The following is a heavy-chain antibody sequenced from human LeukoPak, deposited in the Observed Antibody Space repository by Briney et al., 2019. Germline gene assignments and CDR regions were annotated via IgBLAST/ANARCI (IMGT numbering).Heavy chain of an antibody. CDR3: AGNILWFGELLY. CDR1: GGSISSYY. V-gene: IGHV4-59*01. J-gene: IGHJ4*02. D-gene: IGHD3-10*01. CDR2: IYYSGST. Sequence: PPETLSLTCTVSGGSISSYYWSWIRQPPGKGLEWIGYIYYSGSTNYNPSLKSRVTISVDTSKNQFSLKLSSVTAADTAVYYCAGNILWFGELLYWGQGTLVTVSS.